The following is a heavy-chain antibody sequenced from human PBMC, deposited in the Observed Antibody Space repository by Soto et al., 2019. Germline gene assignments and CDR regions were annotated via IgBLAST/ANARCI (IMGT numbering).Heavy chain of an antibody. Sequence: GESLKISCKGSGYSFTSYWIGWVRQMPGKGLEWMGIIYPGDSDTRYSPSFQGQVTISADKSISTAYLQWSSLKASDTAMYYCARNLTPHPEIGWFDPWGQGTLVTVSS. CDR2: IYPGDSDT. CDR3: ARNLTPHPEIGWFDP. CDR1: GYSFTSYW. V-gene: IGHV5-51*01. D-gene: IGHD3-9*01. J-gene: IGHJ5*02.